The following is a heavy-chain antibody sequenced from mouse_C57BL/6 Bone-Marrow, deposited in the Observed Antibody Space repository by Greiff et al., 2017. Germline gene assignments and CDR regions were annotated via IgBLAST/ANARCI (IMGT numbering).Heavy chain of an antibody. CDR3: AGGYSFDY. Sequence: DVMLVESGAGLAKPGGSLKLSCAASGYTFSSYAMSWVRQTPEKRLEWVATISDGGSYTYYPDNVKGRFTISRDNANSTLYLQLSHLKSEDTAMYYCAGGYSFDYWGQGTTLTVSS. D-gene: IGHD2-12*01. CDR1: GYTFSSYA. V-gene: IGHV5-4*03. CDR2: ISDGGSYT. J-gene: IGHJ2*01.